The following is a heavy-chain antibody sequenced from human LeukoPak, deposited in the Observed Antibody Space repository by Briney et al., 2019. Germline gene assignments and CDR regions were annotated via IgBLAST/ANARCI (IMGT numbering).Heavy chain of an antibody. CDR2: INGDGSST. J-gene: IGHJ4*02. CDR3: ARGGGAVVTLAY. D-gene: IGHD2-21*02. CDR1: EFTFSAYR. V-gene: IGHV3-74*01. Sequence: GGSLRLSCAASEFTFSAYRMHWVRQAPGKGQVWVSRINGDGSSTNYADSVEGRFTISRDNAKNTVYLQMNSLRVEDTAVYYCARGGGAVVTLAYWGQGTPVTVS.